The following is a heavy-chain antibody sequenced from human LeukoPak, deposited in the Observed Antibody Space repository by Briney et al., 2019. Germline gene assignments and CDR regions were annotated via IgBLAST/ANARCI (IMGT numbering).Heavy chain of an antibody. CDR1: GGSISSRSYY. CDR2: ISDSGST. V-gene: IGHV4-39*07. D-gene: IGHD6-6*01. CDR3: ARVRHDSSSYYFDY. J-gene: IGHJ4*02. Sequence: PSETLSLTCTVSGGSISSRSYYWGWIRQPPGKGLEWIGKISDSGSTYYSPSLRSRVTISIDMSKNQFSLKLSSVTAADTAVYYCARVRHDSSSYYFDYWGQGTLVTVSS.